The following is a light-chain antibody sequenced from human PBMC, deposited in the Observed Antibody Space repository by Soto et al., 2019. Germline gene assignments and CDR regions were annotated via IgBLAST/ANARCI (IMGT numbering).Light chain of an antibody. V-gene: IGKV3-11*01. CDR1: QSIRNQ. CDR3: QQRCDWPIT. J-gene: IGKJ5*01. Sequence: EIVLTQSPDTLSLSPGERATLFCRASQSIRNQLAWYQQKPGQAPSLLICDASNRATGIPTRFSGSGSGTDFTLTISSLQPEDFAVYYCQQRCDWPITFGQGTRLEI. CDR2: DAS.